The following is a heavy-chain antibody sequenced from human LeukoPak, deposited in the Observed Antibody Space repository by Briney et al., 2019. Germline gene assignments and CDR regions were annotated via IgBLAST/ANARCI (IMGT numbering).Heavy chain of an antibody. CDR2: INHSGST. V-gene: IGHV4-34*01. J-gene: IGHJ4*02. D-gene: IGHD5-12*01. CDR3: ARGRGYSGYGL. Sequence: PSETLSLTCAVSGGSFSGYYWSWIRQPPGKGLEWIGEINHSGSTNYNPSLYSRVTISLDMSNNHFSLRLTSVTAADTAVYYCARGRGYSGYGLWGQGTLVTVSS. CDR1: GGSFSGYY.